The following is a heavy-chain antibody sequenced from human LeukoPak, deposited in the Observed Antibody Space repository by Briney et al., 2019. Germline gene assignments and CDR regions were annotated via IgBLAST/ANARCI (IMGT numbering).Heavy chain of an antibody. J-gene: IGHJ4*02. CDR2: IYPGDSDT. CDR3: ARQVPAGDYVWGSLDY. CDR1: GYRFTSYW. V-gene: IGHV5-51*01. D-gene: IGHD3-16*01. Sequence: GESLKISCKGSGYRFTSYWIGWVRQMPGKGLEWMGIIYPGDSDTRYSPSFQGQVTISADKSISTAYLQWSSLEASDTAMYYCARQVPAGDYVWGSLDYWGQGTLVTVSS.